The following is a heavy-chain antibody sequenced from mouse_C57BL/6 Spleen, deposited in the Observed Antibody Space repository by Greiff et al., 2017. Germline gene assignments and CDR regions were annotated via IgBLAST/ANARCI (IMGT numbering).Heavy chain of an antibody. V-gene: IGHV1-59*01. CDR2: IDPSDSYT. J-gene: IGHJ2*01. D-gene: IGHD1-1*01. Sequence: VQLQQSGAELVRPGTSVKVSCKASGYAFTNYLIEWVKQRPGQGLEWIGEIDPSDSYTNYNQKFKGKSTLTVDKSSSTAYMQLSSLTSEDSAVYYCARKETYYYGSSLDYWGQGTTLTVSS. CDR3: ARKETYYYGSSLDY. CDR1: GYAFTNYL.